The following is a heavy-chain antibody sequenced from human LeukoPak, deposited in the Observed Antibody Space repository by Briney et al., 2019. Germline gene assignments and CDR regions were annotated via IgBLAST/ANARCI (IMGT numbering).Heavy chain of an antibody. V-gene: IGHV5-51*01. CDR3: ARIGDGYNLRRAFDI. Sequence: SGESLKISCKGSGYSFTSYWIGWVRQMPGKGLEWMGIIYPGDSDTRYSPSLQGQVTISADKSISTAYLQWSSLKASDTAMYYCARIGDGYNLRRAFDIWGQGTMVTVSS. CDR1: GYSFTSYW. CDR2: IYPGDSDT. D-gene: IGHD5-24*01. J-gene: IGHJ3*02.